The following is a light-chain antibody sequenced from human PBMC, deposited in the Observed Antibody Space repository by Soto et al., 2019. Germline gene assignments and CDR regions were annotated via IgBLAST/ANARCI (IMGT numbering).Light chain of an antibody. CDR3: CSYAGSSTNVV. CDR1: SSDVGSYNL. V-gene: IGLV2-23*02. Sequence: QSVLTQPASVSGSPGQSITIACTGTSSDVGSYNLVSWYQQHPGKAPKLMIYEVSKRPSGVSNRFSGSKSGNTASLTISGLQADEEADYYCCSYAGSSTNVVFGGGTQLTVL. CDR2: EVS. J-gene: IGLJ2*01.